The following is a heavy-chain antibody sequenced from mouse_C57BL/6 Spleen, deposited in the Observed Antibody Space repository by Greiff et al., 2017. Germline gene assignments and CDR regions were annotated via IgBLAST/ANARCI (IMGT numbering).Heavy chain of an antibody. J-gene: IGHJ4*01. Sequence: VQLQQSGAELVRPGASVTLSCKASGYTFTDYEMHWVQQPPVHGLEWIGAIGPETGGTSYNQKFKGKAILTADKSSSTAYMELRILTSEDSAVYYRTRVNMVTTGAMDYGGQGTSVTVSS. CDR1: GYTFTDYE. CDR2: IGPETGGT. CDR3: TRVNMVTTGAMDY. V-gene: IGHV1-15*01. D-gene: IGHD2-2*01.